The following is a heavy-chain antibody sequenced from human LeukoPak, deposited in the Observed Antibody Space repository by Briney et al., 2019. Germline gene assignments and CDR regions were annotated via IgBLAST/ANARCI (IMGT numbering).Heavy chain of an antibody. Sequence: PGGSLRLSCAASGFTFSSYWMSWVRQALGKGLEWVANIKQDGSEKYYVDSVKGRFTISRDNAKNSLYLQMNSLRAEDTAVYYCARARNYDFWSGPLGFYYYMDVWGKGTTVTVSS. J-gene: IGHJ6*03. CDR2: IKQDGSEK. V-gene: IGHV3-7*01. CDR1: GFTFSSYW. CDR3: ARARNYDFWSGPLGFYYYMDV. D-gene: IGHD3-3*01.